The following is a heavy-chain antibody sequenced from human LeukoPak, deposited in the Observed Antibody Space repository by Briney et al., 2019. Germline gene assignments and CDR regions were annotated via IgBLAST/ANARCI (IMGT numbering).Heavy chain of an antibody. Sequence: GGSLRLSCVGSGFTFSTYEMTGVRQAPGKGLEWVSYISSSGGTIYYADSVKGRFTISRDNAKNSLYLQMNSLRAEDTAVYYCAREGGVNYYDLDYFDYWGQGTLITVSS. V-gene: IGHV3-48*03. CDR3: AREGGVNYYDLDYFDY. CDR1: GFTFSTYE. D-gene: IGHD3-22*01. CDR2: ISSSGGTI. J-gene: IGHJ4*02.